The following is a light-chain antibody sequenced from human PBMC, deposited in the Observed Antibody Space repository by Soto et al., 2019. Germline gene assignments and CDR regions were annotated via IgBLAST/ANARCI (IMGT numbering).Light chain of an antibody. V-gene: IGLV2-14*03. Sequence: QSVLTQHASVSGSPGQSITISCTGTISDVGSYNYVSWYQQYPGKAPKLMIYDVSTRPSGVSDRFSGSKSGNTASLTISGLRAEDEADYYCGSYTTSSNNVFGTGTKLTVL. CDR1: ISDVGSYNY. CDR2: DVS. J-gene: IGLJ1*01. CDR3: GSYTTSSNNV.